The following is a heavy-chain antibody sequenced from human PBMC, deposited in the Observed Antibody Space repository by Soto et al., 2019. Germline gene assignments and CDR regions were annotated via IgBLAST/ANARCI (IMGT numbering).Heavy chain of an antibody. V-gene: IGHV4-31*03. D-gene: IGHD4-17*01. J-gene: IGHJ4*02. CDR3: ATHRGDYGDYVDY. CDR1: GGSISSGGYY. CDR2: IYYSGST. Sequence: SETLSLTCTVSGGSISSGGYYWSWIRQHPGKGLEWIGYIYYSGSTYYNPSLKSRVTISVDTSKNQFSLKLSSVTAADTAVYYCATHRGDYGDYVDYWGQGTLVTVSS.